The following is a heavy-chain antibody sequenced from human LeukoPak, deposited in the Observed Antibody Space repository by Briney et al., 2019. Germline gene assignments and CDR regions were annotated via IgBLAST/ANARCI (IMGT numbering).Heavy chain of an antibody. CDR2: IVASGGTT. V-gene: IGHV3-23*01. Sequence: GGSLRLSCAASGFSFKSYAMNWVRQAPGKGLEWLSAIVASGGTTYYADSVKGRFSISRDNSKNTLYLQMNSLRAEDTAVYYCAKVFSGYDFDYWGQGTLVTVSS. J-gene: IGHJ4*02. CDR1: GFSFKSYA. D-gene: IGHD5-12*01. CDR3: AKVFSGYDFDY.